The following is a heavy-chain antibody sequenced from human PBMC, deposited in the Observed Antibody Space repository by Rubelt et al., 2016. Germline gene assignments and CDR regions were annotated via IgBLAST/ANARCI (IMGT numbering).Heavy chain of an antibody. J-gene: IGHJ2*01. CDR3: AKDRFFDL. CDR1: GFTFSSYW. D-gene: IGHD3-16*01. CDR2: FSGSGGST. Sequence: EVQLVESGGGLIQPGGSLRLSCAASGFTFSSYWMHWVRQAPGKGLVWVSAFSGSGGSTYCADSVKGRLTISRDNSKNTLYLQMNSLRAEDTAVDYCAKDRFFDLWGRGTLVTVSS. V-gene: IGHV3-23*04.